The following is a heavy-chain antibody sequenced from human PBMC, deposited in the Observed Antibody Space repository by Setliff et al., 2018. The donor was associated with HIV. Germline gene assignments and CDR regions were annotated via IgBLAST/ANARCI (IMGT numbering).Heavy chain of an antibody. V-gene: IGHV1-18*01. CDR1: GYTFTSYG. Sequence: GASVKVSCKASGYTFTSYGVSWARQAPGHGLEWMGWISGYSGNTNYAQKLQGRVTMTTDTSTSTAYMELSSLRSDDTAVYYCARQGGTTVLSKDFDYWGQGTLVTVSS. D-gene: IGHD4-17*01. CDR3: ARQGGTTVLSKDFDY. J-gene: IGHJ4*02. CDR2: ISGYSGNT.